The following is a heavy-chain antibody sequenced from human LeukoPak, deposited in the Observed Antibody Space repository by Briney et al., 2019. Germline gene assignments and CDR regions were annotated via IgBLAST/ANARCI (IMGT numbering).Heavy chain of an antibody. J-gene: IGHJ4*02. CDR2: IYSGGST. CDR3: AREAYCGGDCYSGFDY. CDR1: GFTVSSNY. Sequence: GGSLRLSCAASGFTVSSNYMSWVRQAPGKGLEWVSIIYSGGSTFYADSVKGRFTISRDNSKNTLYLQVNSLRAEDTAVYYCAREAYCGGDCYSGFDYWGQGTLVTVSS. V-gene: IGHV3-53*01. D-gene: IGHD2-21*02.